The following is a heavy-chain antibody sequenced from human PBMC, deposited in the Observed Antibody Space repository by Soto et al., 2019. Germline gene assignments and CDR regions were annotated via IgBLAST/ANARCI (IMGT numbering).Heavy chain of an antibody. CDR1: GYSFTSYW. CDR2: IYPGDSDT. Sequence: GESLKISCKGSGYSFTSYWIGWVRQMPGKGLEWMGIIYPGDSDTRYSPSFQGQVTISADKSISTAYLQWSSLKASDTAMYYCASAHTYSYGRWYFDLWGRGTLVTVSS. D-gene: IGHD5-18*01. J-gene: IGHJ2*01. CDR3: ASAHTYSYGRWYFDL. V-gene: IGHV5-51*01.